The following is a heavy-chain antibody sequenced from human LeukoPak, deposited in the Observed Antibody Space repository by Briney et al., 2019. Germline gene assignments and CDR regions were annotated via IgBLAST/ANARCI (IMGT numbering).Heavy chain of an antibody. Sequence: GGSLRLSCAASGFTFSSYAMSWVRQAPGKGLEWVSAISGSGGSTYYADSVKGRFTISRDNAKNSLYLQMNSLRAEDTAVYYCARGPGDYGYWGQGTLVTVSS. J-gene: IGHJ4*02. V-gene: IGHV3-23*01. CDR1: GFTFSSYA. CDR2: ISGSGGST. CDR3: ARGPGDYGY. D-gene: IGHD4-17*01.